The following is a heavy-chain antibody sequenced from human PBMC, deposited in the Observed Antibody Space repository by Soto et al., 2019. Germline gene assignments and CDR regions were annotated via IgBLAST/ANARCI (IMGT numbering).Heavy chain of an antibody. D-gene: IGHD6-13*01. CDR3: ARDSSSGGWFDP. CDR2: ISSSSSYI. J-gene: IGHJ5*02. V-gene: IGHV3-21*01. Sequence: EVQLVESGGGLVKPGGSLRLSCAASGFTFSSYSMNWVRQAPGKGLEWVSSISSSSSYIYYAASVKGRFTISRDNAKNSSYLQMNILRAEDTAVYYCARDSSSGGWFDPWGQGTLVTVSS. CDR1: GFTFSSYS.